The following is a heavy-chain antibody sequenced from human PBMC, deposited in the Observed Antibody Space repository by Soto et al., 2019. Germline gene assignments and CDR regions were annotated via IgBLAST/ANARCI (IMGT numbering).Heavy chain of an antibody. CDR3: ASPGITMTSYGMDV. CDR2: MNPNSGNT. D-gene: IGHD3-22*01. Sequence: ASLNGSFKAAGYTFSSDDINWGRHATGQGLEWMGWMNPNSGNTGYAQKFQGRVTMTRNTSISTAYMELSSLRSEDTAVYYCASPGITMTSYGMDVWGQGTTVTVSS. J-gene: IGHJ6*02. CDR1: GYTFSSDD. V-gene: IGHV1-8*01.